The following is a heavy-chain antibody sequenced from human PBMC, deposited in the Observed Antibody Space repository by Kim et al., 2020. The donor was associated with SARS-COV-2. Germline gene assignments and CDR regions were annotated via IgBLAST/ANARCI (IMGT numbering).Heavy chain of an antibody. CDR2: IIPIFGTA. CDR1: GGTFSSYA. Sequence: SVKVSCKASGGTFSSYAISWVRQAPGQGLEWMGGIIPIFGTANYAQKFQGRVTITADESTSTAYMELSSLRSEDTAVYYCARGLGVYDSSGYYWFDPWGQGTLVTVSS. J-gene: IGHJ5*02. D-gene: IGHD3-22*01. V-gene: IGHV1-69*13. CDR3: ARGLGVYDSSGYYWFDP.